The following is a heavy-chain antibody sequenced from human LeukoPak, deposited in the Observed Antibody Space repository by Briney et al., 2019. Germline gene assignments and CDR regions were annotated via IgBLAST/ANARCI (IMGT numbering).Heavy chain of an antibody. J-gene: IGHJ4*02. V-gene: IGHV3-21*01. CDR2: ISSSSSYI. Sequence: GGSLRLSCAASGFTFSSYSMNWVRQAPGKGLEWVSSISSSSSYIYYADSVKGRFAISRDNAKNSLYLQMNSLRAEDTAAYYCARDGSSWYSLDYWGQGTLVTVPS. CDR3: ARDGSSWYSLDY. CDR1: GFTFSSYS. D-gene: IGHD6-13*01.